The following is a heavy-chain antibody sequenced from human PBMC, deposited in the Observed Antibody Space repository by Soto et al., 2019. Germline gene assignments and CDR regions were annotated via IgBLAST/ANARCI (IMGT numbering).Heavy chain of an antibody. CDR3: ASLSAGYYYDSSGYYFDY. Sequence: PSETLSLTCTVSGGSISSGGYYWSWVRQHPGKGLEWIGYIYYSGSTYYNPSLKSRVTISVDTSKNQFSLKLSSVTAADTAVYYCASLSAGYYYDSSGYYFDYWGQGTLGTVSS. J-gene: IGHJ4*02. D-gene: IGHD3-22*01. V-gene: IGHV4-31*03. CDR1: GGSISSGGYY. CDR2: IYYSGST.